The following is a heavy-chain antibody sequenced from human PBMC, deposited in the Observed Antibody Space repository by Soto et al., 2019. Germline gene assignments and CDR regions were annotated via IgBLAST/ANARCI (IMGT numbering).Heavy chain of an antibody. D-gene: IGHD6-6*01. CDR3: ARVGSEQLVRNWFDP. CDR2: FYYSGST. Sequence: QLQLQESGPGLVKPSEILSLTCTVSGGSISSSNYYWGWIRQPPGKGLEWIGSFYYSGSTYYNPSLKSRVTISVDTSKNQFSLKMNSVTAADTAVYYCARVGSEQLVRNWFDPWGQGTLVTVSS. J-gene: IGHJ5*02. CDR1: GGSISSSNYY. V-gene: IGHV4-39*01.